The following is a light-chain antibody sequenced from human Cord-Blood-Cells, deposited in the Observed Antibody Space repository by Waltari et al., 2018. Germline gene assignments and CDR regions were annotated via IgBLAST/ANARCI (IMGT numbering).Light chain of an antibody. V-gene: IGKV1-39*01. CDR2: AAS. CDR3: QQSYSTPVT. J-gene: IGKJ3*01. Sequence: DIQMTQSPSSLSASVGDRVTITCRASQSINSYLNWYQQKPGKAPKLLIYAASSLQSGVPSRFSGSGSVTDFTLTISRLQPEDFATYYCQQSYSTPVTFGPGTKVDIK. CDR1: QSINSY.